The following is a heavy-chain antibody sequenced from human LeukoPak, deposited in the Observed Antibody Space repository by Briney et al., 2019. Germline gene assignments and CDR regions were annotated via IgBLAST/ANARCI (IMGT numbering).Heavy chain of an antibody. J-gene: IGHJ3*02. Sequence: ASVKVSCKASGYTFTSYGISWVRQAPGQGLEWMGWISAYSGGTNYAQKFQGRVTMTRDTSISTAYMELSRLRSDDTAVYYCARAPPHFVLKAFDIWGQGTMVTVSS. CDR3: ARAPPHFVLKAFDI. CDR1: GYTFTSYG. D-gene: IGHD2-21*01. CDR2: ISAYSGGT. V-gene: IGHV1-2*02.